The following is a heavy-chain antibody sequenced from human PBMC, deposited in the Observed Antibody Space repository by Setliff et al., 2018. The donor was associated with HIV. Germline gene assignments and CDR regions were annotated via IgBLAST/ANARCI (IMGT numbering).Heavy chain of an antibody. D-gene: IGHD3-22*01. CDR3: ARGYDSSRHGGDY. Sequence: GASVKVSCKASGYPFTSYYVEWVRQAPGQGLEWMGIINPSGGTTEYAQRFQGRVAMTRDTSTSTVYMELRSLRSEDTAVYYCARGYDSSRHGGDYWGQGTLVTVSS. CDR1: GYPFTSYY. CDR2: INPSGGTT. J-gene: IGHJ4*02. V-gene: IGHV1-46*01.